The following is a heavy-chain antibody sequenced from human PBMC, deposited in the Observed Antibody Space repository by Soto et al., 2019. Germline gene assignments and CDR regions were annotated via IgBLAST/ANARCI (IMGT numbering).Heavy chain of an antibody. J-gene: IGHJ6*02. V-gene: IGHV4-39*01. Sequence: EQLSHTCTVSGGSIRSKRYYWGWIRQPPGKGLEWIGSIYYSGSTYYNPSLKSRVTISVDTSKNQFSLKLSSVTAADTAVYYCARQTRAGYYGMDVWCQGTTVT. CDR2: IYYSGST. D-gene: IGHD6-25*01. CDR1: GGSIRSKRYY. CDR3: ARQTRAGYYGMDV.